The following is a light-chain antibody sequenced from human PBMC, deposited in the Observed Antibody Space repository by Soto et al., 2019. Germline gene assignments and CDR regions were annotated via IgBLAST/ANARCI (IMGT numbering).Light chain of an antibody. CDR1: SSNVGTNL. Sequence: QSVLTQPPSASGTPGQRVTISCSGRSSNVGTNLVNWYRQLPGTAPKLLIYAHIQRPSGIPDRFSGSKSGTSATLGITGLQTGDEADYYCGTWDSSLNTVLFGGGTQLTVL. CDR3: GTWDSSLNTVL. V-gene: IGLV1-51*02. CDR2: AHI. J-gene: IGLJ2*01.